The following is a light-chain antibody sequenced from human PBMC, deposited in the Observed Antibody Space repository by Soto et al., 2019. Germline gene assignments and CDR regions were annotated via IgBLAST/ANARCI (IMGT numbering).Light chain of an antibody. V-gene: IGLV2-23*01. Sequence: QSALTQPASVSGSPGQSITISCTGTSSDVGSYNLVSWYQQHPGKAPKLMIYEGSKRPSGVSNRFSGSKAGNTASLTISGLQAEDEADYSCCSYAGSRVFGGGTKLTVL. CDR2: EGS. J-gene: IGLJ3*02. CDR3: CSYAGSRV. CDR1: SSDVGSYNL.